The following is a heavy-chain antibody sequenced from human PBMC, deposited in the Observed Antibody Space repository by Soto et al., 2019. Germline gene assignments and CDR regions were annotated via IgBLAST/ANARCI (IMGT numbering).Heavy chain of an antibody. CDR2: INPSGGST. J-gene: IGHJ4*02. D-gene: IGHD1-26*01. Sequence: SVKVCSEASGYTFTSNYMHSVRQNTEQGLEWMGIINPSGGSTSYAQKFQGRVTMTRDTSTSTVYMELSSLRSEDTAVYYCARVRTLYSGSYYYDYWGQGTLVTVSS. CDR3: ARVRTLYSGSYYYDY. CDR1: GYTFTSNY. V-gene: IGHV1-46*01.